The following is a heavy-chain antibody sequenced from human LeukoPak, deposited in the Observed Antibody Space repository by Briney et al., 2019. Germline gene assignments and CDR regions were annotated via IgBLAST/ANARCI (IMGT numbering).Heavy chain of an antibody. CDR3: AKGNRVAAAGYYYYGMDV. V-gene: IGHV3-23*01. Sequence: PGGSLRLSCAASGITFRSDVMSWVRQARGKGLGWVSVISGSGDSTYYADSVEGRFTISRDNSKNTLYLQMNSLRAEDTAVYYCAKGNRVAAAGYYYYGMDVWGQGTTVTVSS. CDR2: ISGSGDST. CDR1: GITFRSDV. J-gene: IGHJ6*02. D-gene: IGHD6-13*01.